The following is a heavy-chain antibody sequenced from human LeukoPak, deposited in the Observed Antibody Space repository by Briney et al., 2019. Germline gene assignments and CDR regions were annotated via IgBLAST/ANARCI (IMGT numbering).Heavy chain of an antibody. J-gene: IGHJ6*02. CDR3: ARTHGVAATYGMDV. CDR1: GGSISSGGYY. Sequence: SETLSLTCTVSGGSISSGGYYWSWIRQHPGKGLEWIGYIYYSGSTYYNPSLKSRVTISVDTSKNQFSLKLSSVTAADTAVYYCARTHGVAATYGMDVWGQGTTVTVSS. D-gene: IGHD2-15*01. V-gene: IGHV4-31*03. CDR2: IYYSGST.